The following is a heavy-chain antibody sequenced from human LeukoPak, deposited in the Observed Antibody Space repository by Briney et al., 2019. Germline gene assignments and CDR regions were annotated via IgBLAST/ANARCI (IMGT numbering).Heavy chain of an antibody. V-gene: IGHV3-74*01. CDR1: GFTFSMYW. Sequence: GGCLRLSCAASGFTFSMYWMHWVRQAPGKGLVWVSRIKSDGSTNYADSVKGRFTISRDNAKNTVSLQMNSLRPEDTGVYYCTRAPSEIGGYYPEYFRHWGQGTLGTVSS. CDR2: IKSDGST. CDR3: TRAPSEIGGYYPEYFRH. J-gene: IGHJ1*01. D-gene: IGHD3-22*01.